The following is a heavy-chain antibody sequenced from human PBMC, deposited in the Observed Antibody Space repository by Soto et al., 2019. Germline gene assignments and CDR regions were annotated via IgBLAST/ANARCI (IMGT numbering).Heavy chain of an antibody. CDR2: IIPILGIV. CDR3: ARMAVRGSWYFDL. Sequence: QVQLVQSGAEVKKPGSSVKVSCKASGGTFSSYTISWVRQAPGQGLEWMGRIIPILGIVNYAQKFQGRVTITADKSTSTAYMELNSLRSEDTAVYYCARMAVRGSWYFDLWGRGTLVTVSS. V-gene: IGHV1-69*02. D-gene: IGHD3-10*01. J-gene: IGHJ2*01. CDR1: GGTFSSYT.